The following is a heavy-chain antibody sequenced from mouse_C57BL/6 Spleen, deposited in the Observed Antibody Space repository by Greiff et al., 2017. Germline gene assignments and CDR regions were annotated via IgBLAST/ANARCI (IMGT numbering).Heavy chain of an antibody. CDR3: ARKGIYYDYDYAMDY. V-gene: IGHV2-2*01. Sequence: QLQLKESGPGLVQPSQSLSITCTVSGFSLTSYGVHWVRQSPGKGLEWLGVIWSGGSTDYNAAFISRLSISKDNSKSQVFFKMNSLQADDTAIYYCARKGIYYDYDYAMDYWGQGTSVTVSS. CDR2: IWSGGST. CDR1: GFSLTSYG. D-gene: IGHD2-4*01. J-gene: IGHJ4*01.